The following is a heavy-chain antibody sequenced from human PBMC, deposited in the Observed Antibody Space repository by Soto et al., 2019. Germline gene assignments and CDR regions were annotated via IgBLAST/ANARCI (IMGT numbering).Heavy chain of an antibody. CDR2: ISAYNGNT. CDR1: GYTFTSYG. V-gene: IGHV1-18*01. J-gene: IGHJ4*02. D-gene: IGHD5-12*01. CDR3: AREGEELRSSVKRWLKLIDY. Sequence: QVQLVQSGAEVKKPGASVKVSCKASGYTFTSYGISWVRQAPGQGLEWMGWISAYNGNTNYAQKLQGRVTMTTDTSTSTASMDMRSLRSNDTAVYYCAREGEELRSSVKRWLKLIDYWGQGTLVTVSS.